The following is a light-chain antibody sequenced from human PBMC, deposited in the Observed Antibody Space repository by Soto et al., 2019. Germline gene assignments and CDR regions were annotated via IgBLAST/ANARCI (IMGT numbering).Light chain of an antibody. Sequence: QSAPTQPPSASGSLGQSVTISCTGTSNDVGGYNYVAWYQQHPGKAPKLIIYEVRRRPSGVPDRFSGSKSGNTASLTVSGLQGEDEADYYFSSYAGSYTYVFGTGTKVTVL. CDR2: EVR. CDR3: SSYAGSYTYV. V-gene: IGLV2-8*01. CDR1: SNDVGGYNY. J-gene: IGLJ1*01.